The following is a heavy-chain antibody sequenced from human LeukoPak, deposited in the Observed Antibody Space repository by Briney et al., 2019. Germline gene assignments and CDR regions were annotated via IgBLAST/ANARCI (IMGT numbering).Heavy chain of an antibody. Sequence: GESLKISCGTSGYSFTSHWNAWVRQMPGKGLELMGIIFPGDSDTRSSPSFQGQVTISADKSISTAYLQWSSLKASDTAMYYCARDLDYGGNSNAFDIWGQGTMVTVSS. V-gene: IGHV5-51*01. D-gene: IGHD4-23*01. CDR3: ARDLDYGGNSNAFDI. CDR2: IFPGDSDT. CDR1: GYSFTSHW. J-gene: IGHJ3*02.